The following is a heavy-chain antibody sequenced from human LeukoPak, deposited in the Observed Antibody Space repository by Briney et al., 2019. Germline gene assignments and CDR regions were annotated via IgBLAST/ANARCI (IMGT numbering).Heavy chain of an antibody. Sequence: AASVKVSCKASGYTFTSYYMHWVRQAPGQGLEWMGIINPSAGSTGYAQKFRGRVTMTRDTTTSTVYMELSGLRSEDTAVYYCASVVSPATRGDGFDSWGQGTLVTVSS. CDR3: ASVVSPATRGDGFDS. J-gene: IGHJ4*02. CDR1: GYTFTSYY. D-gene: IGHD2-15*01. CDR2: INPSAGST. V-gene: IGHV1-46*01.